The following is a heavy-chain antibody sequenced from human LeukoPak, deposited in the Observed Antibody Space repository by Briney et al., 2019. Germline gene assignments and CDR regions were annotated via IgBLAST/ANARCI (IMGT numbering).Heavy chain of an antibody. CDR3: ARRNILGRQGKSVDY. V-gene: IGHV4-39*07. CDR2: IYYSGST. Sequence: SETLSLTCTVSGGSISSSSYYWGWIRQPPGKGLEWIGSIYYSGSTYYNPSLKSRVTISVDTSKNQFSLKLSSVTAADTAVYYCARRNILGRQGKSVDYWGQGTLVTVSP. CDR1: GGSISSSSYY. D-gene: IGHD1-14*01. J-gene: IGHJ4*02.